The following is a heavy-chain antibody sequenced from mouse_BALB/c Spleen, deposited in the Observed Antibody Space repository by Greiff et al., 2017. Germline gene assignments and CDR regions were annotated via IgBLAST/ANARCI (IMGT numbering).Heavy chain of an antibody. CDR2: IWAGGST. CDR1: GFSLTSYG. D-gene: IGHD2-1*01. CDR3: AREDGNGFAY. V-gene: IGHV2-9*02. Sequence: VKVVESGPGLVAPSQSLSITCTVSGFSLTSYGVHWVRQPPGKGLEWLGVIWAGGSTNYNSALMSRLSISKDNSKSQVFLKMNSLQTDDTAMYYCAREDGNGFAYWGQGTLVTVSA. J-gene: IGHJ3*01.